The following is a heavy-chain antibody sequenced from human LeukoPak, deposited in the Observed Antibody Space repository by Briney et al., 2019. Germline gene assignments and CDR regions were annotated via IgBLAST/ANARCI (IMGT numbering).Heavy chain of an antibody. CDR1: GFTFRSYG. CDR3: ARALNTAMGHFDY. CDR2: IWYDEITK. D-gene: IGHD5-18*01. V-gene: IGHV3-33*01. Sequence: GGSLRLSCVASGFTFRSYGIHWVRQAPGKGLEWLAFIWYDEITKDYADSVKGRFTISRDNSKNTLYVQMNSLRAEDTAVYYCARALNTAMGHFDYWGQGTLVTVSS. J-gene: IGHJ4*02.